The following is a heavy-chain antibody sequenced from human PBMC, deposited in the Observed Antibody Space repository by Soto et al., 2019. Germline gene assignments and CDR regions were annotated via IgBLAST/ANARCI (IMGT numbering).Heavy chain of an antibody. V-gene: IGHV3-23*01. CDR1: GFSFSSYA. Sequence: GGSLRLSCAASGFSFSSYAMSWVRQAPGKGLEWVSAISGSGGSTYYADSVKGRFTISRDNSKNTLYLQMNSLRAEDTAVYYCARICSGGSCYAAFDIWGQGTMVTVSS. J-gene: IGHJ3*02. CDR2: ISGSGGST. CDR3: ARICSGGSCYAAFDI. D-gene: IGHD2-15*01.